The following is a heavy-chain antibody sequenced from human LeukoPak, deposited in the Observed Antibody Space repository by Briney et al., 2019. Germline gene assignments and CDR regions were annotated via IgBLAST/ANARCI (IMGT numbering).Heavy chain of an antibody. CDR1: GFTFSSYS. J-gene: IGHJ4*02. CDR2: ICSSSSYI. Sequence: GGSLRLSCAASGFTFSSYSMNWVRQAPGKGLEWVSSICSSSSYIYYADSVKGRFTISRDNAKNSLYLQMNSLRAEDTAVYYCARGRYDFWSGYYTFDYWGQGTLVTVSS. D-gene: IGHD3-3*01. CDR3: ARGRYDFWSGYYTFDY. V-gene: IGHV3-21*01.